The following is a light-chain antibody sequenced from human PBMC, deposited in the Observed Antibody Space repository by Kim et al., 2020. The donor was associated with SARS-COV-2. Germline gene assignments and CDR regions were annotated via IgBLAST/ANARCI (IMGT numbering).Light chain of an antibody. CDR3: QQYYNYPIT. CDR1: QGISCY. J-gene: IGKJ5*01. CDR2: AAS. V-gene: IGKV1-8*01. Sequence: ASTGDRAPITCRASQGISCYLAWYQQKPGKAPKLLIYAASTLQSGVPSRFSGSGSGTDFTLTISCLQSEDFATYYCQQYYNYPITFGQGTRLEIK.